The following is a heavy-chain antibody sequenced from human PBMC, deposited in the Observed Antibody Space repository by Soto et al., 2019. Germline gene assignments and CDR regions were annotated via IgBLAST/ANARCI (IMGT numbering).Heavy chain of an antibody. D-gene: IGHD2-15*01. CDR2: ISYDGSNK. Sequence: GGSLRLSCAASGFTFSSYDMHWVRQAPGKGLEWVAVISYDGSNKYYADSVKGRFTISRDNSKNTLYLQMNSLRAEDTAVYYCATLRILVDPTGWGQGTTDTVSS. V-gene: IGHV3-30*03. J-gene: IGHJ6*02. CDR1: GFTFSSYD. CDR3: ATLRILVDPTG.